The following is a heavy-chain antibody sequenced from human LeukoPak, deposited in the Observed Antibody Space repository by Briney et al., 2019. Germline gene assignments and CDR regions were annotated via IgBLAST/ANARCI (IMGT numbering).Heavy chain of an antibody. CDR1: GFAISSYW. Sequence: GGSLRLSCAASGFAISSYWMSWVRQAPGKGLVWVARVKYDGTVTTYADFVKGRFTNSKDSAKNTLYLQMNSLRAEDTGVYYCVKSDWFDPWGQGTLVTVSS. V-gene: IGHV3-74*01. CDR2: VKYDGTVT. CDR3: VKSDWFDP. J-gene: IGHJ5*02.